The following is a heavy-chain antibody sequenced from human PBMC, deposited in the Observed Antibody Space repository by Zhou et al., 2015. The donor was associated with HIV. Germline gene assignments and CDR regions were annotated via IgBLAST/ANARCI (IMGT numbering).Heavy chain of an antibody. Sequence: QVQLVQSGAEVKKPGSSVKVSCKASGGTFSSYAISWVRQAPGQGLEWMGGIIPIFGTANYAQKFQGRVTITADESTSTAYMELSSLRSEDTAVYYCARDRGPLDSSGYYLVGPYGMDVWGQGTTVTVSS. CDR3: ARDRGPLDSSGYYLVGPYGMDV. D-gene: IGHD3-22*01. J-gene: IGHJ6*02. V-gene: IGHV1-69*12. CDR1: GGTFSSYA. CDR2: IIPIFGTA.